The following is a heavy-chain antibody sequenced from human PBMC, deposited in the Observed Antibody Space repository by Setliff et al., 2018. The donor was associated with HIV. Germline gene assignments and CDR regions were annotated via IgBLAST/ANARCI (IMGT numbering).Heavy chain of an antibody. CDR1: GFTFSDHY. J-gene: IGHJ4*02. V-gene: IGHV3-72*01. Sequence: GGSLRLSCAASGFTFSDHYMDWVRQAPGEGLEWVGRIRNKPYGYSTEYAASVKGRFTISRDDSENSLYLQMHSLKTEDTAVYYCTTGRFRDFWSAFLYWGQGTLVTVSS. D-gene: IGHD3-3*01. CDR2: IRNKPYGYST. CDR3: TTGRFRDFWSAFLY.